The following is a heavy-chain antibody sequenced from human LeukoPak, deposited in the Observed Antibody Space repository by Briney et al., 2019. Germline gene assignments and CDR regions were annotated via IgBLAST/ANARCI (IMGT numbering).Heavy chain of an antibody. V-gene: IGHV4-34*01. CDR2: INHSGST. CDR3: ARGGVIVPHAFDI. CDR1: GGSFSGYY. J-gene: IGHJ3*02. D-gene: IGHD2-2*01. Sequence: PSETLSLTCAVYGGSFSGYYWSWIRQPPGKGLEWIGEINHSGSTNYNPSLKSRVTISVDTSKNQFSLKLSSVTAADTAVYYCARGGVIVPHAFDIWGQGTMVTVSS.